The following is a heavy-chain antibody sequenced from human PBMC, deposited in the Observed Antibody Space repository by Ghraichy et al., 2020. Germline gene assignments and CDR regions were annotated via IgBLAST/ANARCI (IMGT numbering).Heavy chain of an antibody. D-gene: IGHD3-10*01. CDR3: ARMEGRYYGSGSIYGMDV. J-gene: IGHJ6*02. V-gene: IGHV3-21*01. Sequence: LSLTCAASGFTFSSYSMNWVRQAPGKGLEWVSSISSSSSYIYYADSVKGRFTISRDNAKNSLYLQMNSLRAEDTAVYYCARMEGRYYGSGSIYGMDVWGQGTTVTVSS. CDR1: GFTFSSYS. CDR2: ISSSSSYI.